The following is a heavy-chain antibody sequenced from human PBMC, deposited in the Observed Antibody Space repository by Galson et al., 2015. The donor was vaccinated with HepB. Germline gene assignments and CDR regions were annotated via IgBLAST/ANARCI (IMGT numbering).Heavy chain of an antibody. D-gene: IGHD3-10*01. Sequence: SVKVSCKASGYTFSSYGISWVRQAPGQGLEWMGWISAYNGNTNYAQRLQGRVTLTADTSTSTAYMELRSLRSDDTAVYYCARNYGSGTQPFDYWGQGTLVTVSS. CDR2: ISAYNGNT. CDR1: GYTFSSYG. V-gene: IGHV1-18*01. CDR3: ARNYGSGTQPFDY. J-gene: IGHJ4*02.